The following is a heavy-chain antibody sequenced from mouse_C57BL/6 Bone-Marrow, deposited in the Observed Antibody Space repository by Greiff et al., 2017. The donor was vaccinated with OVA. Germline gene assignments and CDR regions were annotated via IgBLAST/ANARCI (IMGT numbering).Heavy chain of an antibody. Sequence: EVKVEESGGGLVQPGGSMKLSCVASGFTFSNYWMNWVRQSPEKGLEWVAQIRLKSDNYATHYAESVKGRFTISRDDSKSSVYLQMNNLRAEDTGIYYCTGYSNYVDYAMDYWGQGTSVTVSS. J-gene: IGHJ4*01. CDR3: TGYSNYVDYAMDY. CDR2: IRLKSDNYAT. CDR1: GFTFSNYW. D-gene: IGHD2-5*01. V-gene: IGHV6-3*01.